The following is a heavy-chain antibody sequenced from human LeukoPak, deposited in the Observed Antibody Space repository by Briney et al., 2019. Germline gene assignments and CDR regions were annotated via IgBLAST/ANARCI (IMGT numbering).Heavy chain of an antibody. V-gene: IGHV3-48*04. CDR3: ARVEWLVQGAFDI. CDR1: GFTFSSYS. Sequence: GGSLRLSCAASGFTFSSYSMNWVRQAPGKGLEWVSYISSSSSTIYYADSVKGRFTISRDNAKNSLYLQMNSLRAEDTAVYYCARVEWLVQGAFDIWGQGTMVTVSS. CDR2: ISSSSSTI. J-gene: IGHJ3*02. D-gene: IGHD6-19*01.